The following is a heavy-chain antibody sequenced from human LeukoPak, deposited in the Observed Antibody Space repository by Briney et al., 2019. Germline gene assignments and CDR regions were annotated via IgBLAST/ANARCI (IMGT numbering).Heavy chain of an antibody. CDR3: AREGSDFWSGYPKGYFDY. D-gene: IGHD3-3*01. CDR1: GFTFSRYN. J-gene: IGHJ4*02. CDR2: IGSSLSTR. Sequence: GGSLRLSCAVSGFTFSRYNMNWVRRAPGKGLEWVSYIGSSLSTRYYADSVKGRFTISRDNGKHSLYLQMNSLRAEDTAVYYCAREGSDFWSGYPKGYFDYWGRGTLVTVSS. V-gene: IGHV3-48*01.